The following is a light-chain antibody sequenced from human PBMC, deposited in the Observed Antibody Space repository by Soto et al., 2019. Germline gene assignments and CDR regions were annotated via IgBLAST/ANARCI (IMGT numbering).Light chain of an antibody. Sequence: DIVLTQSPGTLSLSPGERATLSCRASQSVSSYYLAGYQQKPGQAPRLLIYAASSRATGIPDRFSGGGSGTDFTLTISRLEPEDFEVYYCQQCGSSPWTVGQGTKVEIK. J-gene: IGKJ1*01. CDR2: AAS. CDR1: QSVSSYY. CDR3: QQCGSSPWT. V-gene: IGKV3-20*01.